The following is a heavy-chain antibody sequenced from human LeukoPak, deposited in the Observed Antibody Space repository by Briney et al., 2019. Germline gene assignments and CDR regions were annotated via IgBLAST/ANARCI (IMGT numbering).Heavy chain of an antibody. D-gene: IGHD2-2*01. CDR3: ARESGYCSSTSCHDAFDI. Sequence: ASVKVSCKASGYTFTSYDINWVRQATGQGLEWMGWMNPNSGNTGYAQKFQGRVTMTRNTSISTAYMEPSSLRSEDTAVYYCARESGYCSSTSCHDAFDIWGQGTMVTVSS. J-gene: IGHJ3*02. CDR1: GYTFTSYD. CDR2: MNPNSGNT. V-gene: IGHV1-8*01.